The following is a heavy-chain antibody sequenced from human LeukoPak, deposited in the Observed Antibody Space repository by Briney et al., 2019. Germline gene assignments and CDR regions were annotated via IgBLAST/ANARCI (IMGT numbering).Heavy chain of an antibody. J-gene: IGHJ4*02. V-gene: IGHV4-59*01. CDR3: ASRYGSGSYGFDF. D-gene: IGHD3-10*01. Sequence: PSETLSLTCTVSGASISNYYWTWIRQPPGKGLGWIGYYYYGGSTEYNPSLKSRVTISVDTFKNQFSLKLSSVTAADTAVYYCASRYGSGSYGFDFWGQGTLVTVSS. CDR1: GASISNYY. CDR2: YYYGGST.